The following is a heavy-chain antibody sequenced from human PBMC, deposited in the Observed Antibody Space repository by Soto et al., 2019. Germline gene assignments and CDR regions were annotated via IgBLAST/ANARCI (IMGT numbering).Heavy chain of an antibody. J-gene: IGHJ6*02. Sequence: PSETLSLTCTVSGGSISSVYDYWSWIRQSPDKGLEWIGHIYDGGSTYNNPSLTSRVTISVDTSKNQFSLKLSSVTVADTAVYYCAREEVVYAEGGRYYYYGMDVWGQGTTVTVSS. D-gene: IGHD2-8*02. CDR2: IYDGGST. CDR1: GGSISSVYDY. V-gene: IGHV4-30-4*01. CDR3: AREEVVYAEGGRYYYYGMDV.